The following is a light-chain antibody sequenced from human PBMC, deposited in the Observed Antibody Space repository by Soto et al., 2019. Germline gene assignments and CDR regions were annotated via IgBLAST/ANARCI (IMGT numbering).Light chain of an antibody. CDR3: QSYDSSLSGWV. CDR2: GNS. CDR1: SSNIGAGYD. J-gene: IGLJ1*01. Sequence: VLTQPPSVSGAPGQRVTISCTGSSSNIGAGYDVHWYQQLPGTAPKLLIYGNSNRPSGVPDRFSGSKSGTSASLAITGLQAEDEADYYCQSYDSSLSGWVFGTGTKVTVL. V-gene: IGLV1-40*01.